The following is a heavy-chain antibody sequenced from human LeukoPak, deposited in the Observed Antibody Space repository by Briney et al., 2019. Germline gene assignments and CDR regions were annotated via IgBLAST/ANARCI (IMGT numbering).Heavy chain of an antibody. Sequence: PGGSLRLYCAGSGFTFSDYYMSWIRQAPGKGLEWVSYISSSGRTIYYADSVKGRFTISRDNAKNSLYLQMNSLRAEDTGVYYCARADCSSSSCYELDYWGQGTLVTVSS. CDR3: ARADCSSSSCYELDY. D-gene: IGHD2-2*01. J-gene: IGHJ4*02. CDR1: GFTFSDYY. CDR2: ISSSGRTI. V-gene: IGHV3-11*04.